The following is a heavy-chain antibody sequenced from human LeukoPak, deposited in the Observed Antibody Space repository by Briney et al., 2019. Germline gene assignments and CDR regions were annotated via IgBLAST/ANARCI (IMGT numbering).Heavy chain of an antibody. CDR3: ARKMVTDYGMDV. Sequence: GALRLSCAASGFTFSSYSMNWVRQAPGKGLEWVSYISSSSSTIYYADSVKGRFTISRDNAKNSLYLQMNSLRAEDTAVYYCARKMVTDYGMDVWGQGTTVTVSS. CDR1: GFTFSSYS. V-gene: IGHV3-48*04. J-gene: IGHJ6*02. CDR2: ISSSSSTI. D-gene: IGHD5-18*01.